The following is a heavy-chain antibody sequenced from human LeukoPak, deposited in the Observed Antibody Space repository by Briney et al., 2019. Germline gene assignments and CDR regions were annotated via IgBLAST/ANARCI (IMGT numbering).Heavy chain of an antibody. CDR1: GGSFSGYY. CDR2: INHSGST. V-gene: IGHV4-34*01. D-gene: IGHD1-26*01. CDR3: ARGQSRGSFKSYYYYGMDV. J-gene: IGHJ6*02. Sequence: PSETLSLTCAVYGGSFSGYYWSWIRQPPGKGLEWIGEINHSGSTNYNPSLKSRVTISVDTSKNQFSLKLSSVTAADTAVYYCARGQSRGSFKSYYYYGMDVWGQGTTVTVSS.